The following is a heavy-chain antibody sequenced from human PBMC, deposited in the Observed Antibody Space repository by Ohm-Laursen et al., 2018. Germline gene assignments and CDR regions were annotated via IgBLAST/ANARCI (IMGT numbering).Heavy chain of an antibody. CDR1: GFAFSKYG. CDR3: AKRRGYDFWSGFYNWFDP. CDR2: ISGSGGST. J-gene: IGHJ5*02. V-gene: IGHV3-23*01. D-gene: IGHD3-3*01. Sequence: SLRLSCAASGFAFSKYGMSWVRQGPGKGLERVSGISGSGGSTSYADSVKGRFTISRDNSKNTLYLQMNSLGADDTAVYYCAKRRGYDFWSGFYNWFDPWGQGTLVTVSS.